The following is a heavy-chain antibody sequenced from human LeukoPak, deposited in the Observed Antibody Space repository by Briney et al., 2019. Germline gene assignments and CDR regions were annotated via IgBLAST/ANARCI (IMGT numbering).Heavy chain of an antibody. Sequence: GGSLRLSCAASGFTFSSYAMSWVRQAPGKGLEWVSAISGSGGRTYYADSVKGQFTISRDNSKNTLYLQMNSLRAEDTAVYYCAKAVAGTTVGDGFDIWGQGTMVTVSS. CDR2: ISGSGGRT. D-gene: IGHD1-1*01. CDR3: AKAVAGTTVGDGFDI. J-gene: IGHJ3*02. V-gene: IGHV3-23*01. CDR1: GFTFSSYA.